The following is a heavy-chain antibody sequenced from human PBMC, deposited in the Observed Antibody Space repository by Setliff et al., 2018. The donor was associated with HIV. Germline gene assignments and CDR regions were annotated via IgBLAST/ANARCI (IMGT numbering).Heavy chain of an antibody. D-gene: IGHD2-21*01. CDR2: IYYSGST. J-gene: IGHJ3*01. CDR1: GGSISSYY. V-gene: IGHV4-39*01. CDR3: ARHDSRGPRSAFDL. Sequence: SDTLSLTCTVSGGSISSYYWGWIRQPPGKGLEWLGTIYYSGSTYYNPSLKSRVTLSVDTSKNQFSLKLSPVTAADTAVYYCARHDSRGPRSAFDLWGRGTMVTVSS.